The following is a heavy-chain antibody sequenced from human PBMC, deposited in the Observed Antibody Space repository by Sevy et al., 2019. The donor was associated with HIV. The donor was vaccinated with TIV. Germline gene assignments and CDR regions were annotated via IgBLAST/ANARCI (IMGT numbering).Heavy chain of an antibody. Sequence: SETLSLTCTVSGGSVSSGSYYWSWIRQPPGKGLEWNGYIYYSGSTNYNPSLKSRVTISVDTSKNQFSLKLSSVTAADTAVYYCARANVDTAMVVFDYWGQGTLVTVSS. V-gene: IGHV4-61*01. CDR1: GGSVSSGSYY. CDR3: ARANVDTAMVVFDY. J-gene: IGHJ4*02. D-gene: IGHD5-18*01. CDR2: IYYSGST.